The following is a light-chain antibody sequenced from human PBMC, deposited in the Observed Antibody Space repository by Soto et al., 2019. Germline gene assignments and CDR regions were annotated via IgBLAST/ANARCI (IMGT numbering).Light chain of an antibody. V-gene: IGKV1-5*03. CDR1: QSINNW. CDR2: KAS. J-gene: IGKJ1*01. CDR3: QQYDTDWT. Sequence: DIQINQPPSTLSASVGDRVTITCRASQSINNWLAWYQQKPGKAPKLLIYKASNLDIGVPSRFSGSGSGTEFTLTISSLQPDDVATNYCQQYDTDWTFGQGIKTEI.